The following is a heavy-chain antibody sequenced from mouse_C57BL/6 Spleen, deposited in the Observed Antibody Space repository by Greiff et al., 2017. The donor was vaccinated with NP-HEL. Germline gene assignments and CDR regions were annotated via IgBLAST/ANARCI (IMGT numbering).Heavy chain of an antibody. CDR3: ARHGDYGSAFDY. V-gene: IGHV5-15*01. Sequence: EVQRVESGGGLVQPGGSLKLSCAASGFTFSDYGMAWVRQAPRKGPEWVAFISNLAYSIYYADTVTGRFTISRENAKNTLYLEMSSLRSEDTAMYYCARHGDYGSAFDYWGQGTTLTVSS. J-gene: IGHJ2*01. CDR1: GFTFSDYG. D-gene: IGHD1-1*01. CDR2: ISNLAYSI.